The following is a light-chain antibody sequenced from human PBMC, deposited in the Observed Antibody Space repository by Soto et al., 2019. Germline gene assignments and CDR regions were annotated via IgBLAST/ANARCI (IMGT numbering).Light chain of an antibody. CDR2: GAS. CDR1: QSVSSN. CDR3: QQYTNWPYT. Sequence: EIVMTQSPATLSVSPGGGATLSCRASQSVSSNLAWYQQKPGQAPRLLIYGASTRATGIPARFSGSGSGTEFTLSISSLQSEDSAVYYCQQYTNWPYTFGQGTKLES. J-gene: IGKJ2*01. V-gene: IGKV3-15*01.